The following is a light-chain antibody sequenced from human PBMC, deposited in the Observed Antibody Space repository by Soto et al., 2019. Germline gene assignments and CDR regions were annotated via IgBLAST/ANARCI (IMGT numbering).Light chain of an antibody. CDR3: QSYDDSLSVHYV. CDR2: GNT. Sequence: HCVLTQPPSVSGAAGQRVTISCTGSSSNIGSTYDVQWYQQLPGTAPKLLIHGNTDRPSGVPDRFSGSKSGTSASLAITGLQADDEADYYCQSYDDSLSVHYVFGTGTKVTVL. V-gene: IGLV1-40*01. J-gene: IGLJ1*01. CDR1: SSNIGSTYD.